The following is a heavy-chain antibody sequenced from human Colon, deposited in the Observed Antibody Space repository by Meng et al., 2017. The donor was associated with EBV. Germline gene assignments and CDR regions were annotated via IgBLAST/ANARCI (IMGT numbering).Heavy chain of an antibody. V-gene: IGHV4-30-2*01. J-gene: IGHJ4*02. CDR1: GDSLSRGDLS. D-gene: IGHD4-17*01. CDR2: MHHSGRT. Sequence: HLPSEESRVVTLHPSPTLSLTCAVSGDSLSRGDLSRTWIRQPPGQGLEWLGYMHHSGRTDYNPSLKNRATISLDRSKNQFSLNLKSVTAADTAVYYCARGEAYGVGYRHYFDNWGQGTLVTVSS. CDR3: ARGEAYGVGYRHYFDN.